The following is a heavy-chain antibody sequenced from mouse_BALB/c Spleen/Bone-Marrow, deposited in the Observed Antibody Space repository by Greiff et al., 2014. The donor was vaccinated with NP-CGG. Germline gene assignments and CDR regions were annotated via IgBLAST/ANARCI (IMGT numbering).Heavy chain of an antibody. CDR1: GFTFSSFG. CDR3: ARSNYVGNYAMDY. J-gene: IGHJ4*01. V-gene: IGHV5-17*02. CDR2: ISSDSSTI. D-gene: IGHD1-1*01. Sequence: VQLQQSGGGLVQPGGSRKLSCAASGFTFSSFGIHWVRQAPEKGLEWVAYISSDSSTIYYADTVKGRVTISKDNPKNTLFLQMTSLRSEDAAMYYCARSNYVGNYAMDYWGQGTSVTVSS.